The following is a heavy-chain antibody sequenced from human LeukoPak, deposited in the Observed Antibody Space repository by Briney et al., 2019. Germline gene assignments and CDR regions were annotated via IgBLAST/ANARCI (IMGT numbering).Heavy chain of an antibody. D-gene: IGHD3-22*01. Sequence: ASVKVSCKASGYTFTSYYMHWVRQAPGQGGEGMGRINPNSGGTNYAKKVQGRVTMTRDTSVSTAYMELSRLTSDDTAVYSCARGDREYYYDSSGYPGFDYWGQGTLVTVSP. V-gene: IGHV1-2*06. CDR2: INPNSGGT. J-gene: IGHJ4*02. CDR1: GYTFTSYY. CDR3: ARGDREYYYDSSGYPGFDY.